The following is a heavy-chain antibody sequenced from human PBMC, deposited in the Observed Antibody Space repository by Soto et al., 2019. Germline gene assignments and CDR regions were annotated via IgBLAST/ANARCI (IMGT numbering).Heavy chain of an antibody. CDR3: ARERGAGTYQGFDY. V-gene: IGHV4-4*02. J-gene: IGHJ4*02. D-gene: IGHD1-26*01. CDR2: IHHSGNT. CDR1: GGSISTHNW. Sequence: QVQLQESGPGLVQPSGTLSLSCAVSGGSISTHNWWHWIRQTPGQGLEWIGEIHHSGNTNYSPSLKSRITMSLDQSTNQISLSLTSVTAADTAVYYCARERGAGTYQGFDYWGQGTLVTVAS.